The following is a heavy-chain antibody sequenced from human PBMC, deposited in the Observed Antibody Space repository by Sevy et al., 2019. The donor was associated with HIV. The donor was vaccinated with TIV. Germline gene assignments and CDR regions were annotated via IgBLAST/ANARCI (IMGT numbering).Heavy chain of an antibody. V-gene: IGHV3-23*01. CDR2: ISGSGGST. CDR1: GFTFSSYA. Sequence: GGSLRLSCAASGFTFSSYAMSWVRQAPGKGLEWVSAISGSGGSTYYAESVKGRFTISRDNSKNTLYLQMNSLRAEDTAVYYCAKADYYYYYMDVWGKGTTVTVSS. J-gene: IGHJ6*03. CDR3: AKADYYYYYMDV.